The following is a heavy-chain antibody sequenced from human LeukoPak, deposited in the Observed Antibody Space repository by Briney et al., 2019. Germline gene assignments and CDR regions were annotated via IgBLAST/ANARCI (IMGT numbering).Heavy chain of an antibody. CDR1: GGAISSRSYY. J-gene: IGHJ3*02. CDR3: ARHVVEETTVTPDRVFDI. CDR2: IYYSGST. D-gene: IGHD4-17*01. V-gene: IGHV4-39*01. Sequence: PSETLSLTCTVSGGAISSRSYYWGWIRQPPGNGLEWIGIIYYSGSTYYNPSLKSRVTISVDTSKNQFSLKLSSVTAADTAVYYCARHVVEETTVTPDRVFDIWGQGTMVTVSS.